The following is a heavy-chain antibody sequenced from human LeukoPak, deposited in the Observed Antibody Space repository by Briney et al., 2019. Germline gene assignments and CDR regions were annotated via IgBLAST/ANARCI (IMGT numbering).Heavy chain of an antibody. CDR1: GGSFSGYY. D-gene: IGHD2-2*01. CDR3: ARRRLYCSSTSCYGVYYFDY. J-gene: IGHJ4*02. V-gene: IGHV4-34*01. CDR2: INHSGST. Sequence: SETLSLTCAVYGGSFSGYYWSWIRQPPGKGLEWIGEINHSGSTNYNPSPKSRVTISVDTSKNQFSLKLSSVTAADTAVYYCARRRLYCSSTSCYGVYYFDYWGQGTLVTVSA.